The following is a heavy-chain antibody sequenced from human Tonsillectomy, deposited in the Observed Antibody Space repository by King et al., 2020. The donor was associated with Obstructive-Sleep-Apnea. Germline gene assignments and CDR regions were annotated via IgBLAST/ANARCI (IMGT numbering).Heavy chain of an antibody. D-gene: IGHD3-10*01. CDR1: GYTFTSYG. J-gene: IGHJ4*02. CDR2: ITAYNGNT. Sequence: VQLVESGAEVKKPGASVKVSCKASGYTFTSYGISWVRQAPGQGLEWMGWITAYNGNTNYAQKLQGRVTMTTDTSTTTAYMELRSLRSDDTAVYYCARDRDYYASGSYADYWGQGPLVTVSS. CDR3: ARDRDYYASGSYADY. V-gene: IGHV1-18*01.